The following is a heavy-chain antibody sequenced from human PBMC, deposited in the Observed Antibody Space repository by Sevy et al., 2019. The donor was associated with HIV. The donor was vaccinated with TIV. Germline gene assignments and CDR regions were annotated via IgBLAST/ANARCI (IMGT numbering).Heavy chain of an antibody. CDR3: ARRPDFGVVIPTGVMDV. Sequence: GGSLRLSCAASGFTFSTYAMTWVRQAPGKGLQWVSVISGSGGRTYYADSVKGGFTISRDNSKNTMYLQMNSLRAEDTAVYYCARRPDFGVVIPTGVMDVWGQGTTVTVSS. CDR2: ISGSGGRT. CDR1: GFTFSTYA. J-gene: IGHJ6*02. D-gene: IGHD3-3*01. V-gene: IGHV3-23*01.